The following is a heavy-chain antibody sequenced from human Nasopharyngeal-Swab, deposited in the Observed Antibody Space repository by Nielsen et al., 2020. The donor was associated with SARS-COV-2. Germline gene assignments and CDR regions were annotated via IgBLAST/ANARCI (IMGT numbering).Heavy chain of an antibody. D-gene: IGHD3-22*01. CDR2: INSDGSST. CDR3: ARDVGDYYDSSGTFDY. Sequence: VRQMPGKGLVWVSRINSDGSSTSYADSVKGRFTISRDNAKNTLYLQMNSLRAEDTTVYYCARDVGDYYDSSGTFDYWGQGTLVTVSS. V-gene: IGHV3-74*01. J-gene: IGHJ4*02.